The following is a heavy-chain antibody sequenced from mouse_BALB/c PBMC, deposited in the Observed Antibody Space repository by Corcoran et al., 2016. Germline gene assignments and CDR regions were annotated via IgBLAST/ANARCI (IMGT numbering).Heavy chain of an antibody. CDR3: ARASFGTRSRIDY. D-gene: IGHD6-1*01. CDR1: GFTFSDYA. CDR2: ISNGGSNT. Sequence: VQLVESGGGVVQPGGSLRLSCAASGFTFSDYAMHWVRQAPGKGLEWVAFISNGGSNTDYSDSVKGRFSISTDSSKNTLYLQMNSLRPEDTALYYCARASFGTRSRIDYWGQGTLVTVSS. V-gene: IGHV5-17*01. J-gene: IGHJ4*01.